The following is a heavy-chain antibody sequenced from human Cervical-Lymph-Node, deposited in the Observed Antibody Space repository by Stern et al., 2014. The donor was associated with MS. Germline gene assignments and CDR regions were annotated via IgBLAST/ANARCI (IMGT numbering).Heavy chain of an antibody. CDR2: IGLDDDK. J-gene: IGHJ4*02. CDR3: ARSPPYYEFWNDYYYFDY. CDR1: GFSLSTSGMR. V-gene: IGHV2-70*04. Sequence: ESGPALVKPTQTLTLTCTFSGFSLSTSGMRVSWIRQPPGKALEWLARIGLDDDKFYSTSLKTRLTISKDTSKNQVVLTMTNMDPVDTATYYCARSPPYYEFWNDYYYFDYWGQGTLVAVSS. D-gene: IGHD3-3*01.